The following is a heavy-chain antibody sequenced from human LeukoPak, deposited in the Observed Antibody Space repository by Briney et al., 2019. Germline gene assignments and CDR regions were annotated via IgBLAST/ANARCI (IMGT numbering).Heavy chain of an antibody. CDR3: ARLPAYGDYYYFDY. D-gene: IGHD4-17*01. Sequence: GAPEISRNGPGYLFTSYWLSRVRPVPGKGPEGMRRIDPSDSYSNHRPSFQGHVTIYADKSISTAHLQWSSLKASDTAIYYCARLPAYGDYYYFDYWGQGTLVTVSS. V-gene: IGHV5-10-1*01. CDR1: GYLFTSYW. CDR2: IDPSDSYS. J-gene: IGHJ4*02.